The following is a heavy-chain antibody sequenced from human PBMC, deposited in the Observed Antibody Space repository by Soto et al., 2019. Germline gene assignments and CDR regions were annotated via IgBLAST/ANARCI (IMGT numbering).Heavy chain of an antibody. CDR2: ISTSGSPT. Sequence: GGSLRLSCTVSGFAFRHNYLTWIRQAPGKGLEWLSYISTSGSPTYYADSVKGRFTISRDNSKNTLYLQMNSLRAEDTAVYYCAKVGQLGPLDYWGQGTLVTVSS. CDR1: GFAFRHNY. D-gene: IGHD6-6*01. J-gene: IGHJ4*02. V-gene: IGHV3-11*01. CDR3: AKVGQLGPLDY.